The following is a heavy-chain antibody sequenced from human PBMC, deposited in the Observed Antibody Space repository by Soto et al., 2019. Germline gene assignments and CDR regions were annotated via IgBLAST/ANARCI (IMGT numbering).Heavy chain of an antibody. CDR2: IWYDGSNK. V-gene: IGHV3-33*01. J-gene: IGHJ4*02. CDR1: GFTFSTYG. D-gene: IGHD3-16*01. CDR3: GRDGALGVTAGVDS. Sequence: QVQLVESGGGVVQPGKSLRLSCAASGFTFSTYGMHWVRQAPGKGLEWVAVIWYDGSNKYHGDSLKGRFTISRGNSKNTLYLQINNLRAEDTAVYYCGRDGALGVTAGVDSWGQGTLVTVSS.